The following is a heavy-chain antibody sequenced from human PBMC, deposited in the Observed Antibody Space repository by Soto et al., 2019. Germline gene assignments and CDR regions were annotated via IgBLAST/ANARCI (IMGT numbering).Heavy chain of an antibody. Sequence: GGSLRLSCAASAFTFSNYAMSWVRQAPGKGLEWVSAIGGSGTSTYYADSVKGRFTVSRDNAKNTLYLQMNSLRADDTAVYYCAKGMLTIFGAVIIDGMDVWGQGTTVTVSS. V-gene: IGHV3-23*01. D-gene: IGHD3-3*01. CDR2: IGGSGTST. CDR1: AFTFSNYA. CDR3: AKGMLTIFGAVIIDGMDV. J-gene: IGHJ6*02.